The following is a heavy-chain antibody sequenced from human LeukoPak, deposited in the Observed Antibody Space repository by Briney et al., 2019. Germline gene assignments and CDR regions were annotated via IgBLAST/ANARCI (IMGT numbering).Heavy chain of an antibody. CDR2: IQRDGSTT. CDR3: ARDGYYYNNSGYYAFDI. D-gene: IGHD3-22*01. V-gene: IGHV3-74*01. CDR1: GFTFCSNW. Sequence: PGGSLRLSCAASGFTFCSNWMHWGRQAQGKGLVWVSRIQRDGSTTSYADSVKGRFTISRNNAKSTLYLQMNSLRAEDTAVYYCARDGYYYNNSGYYAFDIWGQGTMVTVSS. J-gene: IGHJ3*02.